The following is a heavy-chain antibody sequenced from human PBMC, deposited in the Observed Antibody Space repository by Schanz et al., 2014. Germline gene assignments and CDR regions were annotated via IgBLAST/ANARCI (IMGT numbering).Heavy chain of an antibody. Sequence: EVQLLESGGGLVQPGGSLRLSCAASGFTFSSYAMTWVRQAPGMGLEWVSAISGRDGSTYYADSVRGRFTISRDSSKNTLYLQMNSLRAEDTAVYYCANNWNLDYWGQGTLVTVSS. D-gene: IGHD1-20*01. V-gene: IGHV3-23*01. CDR2: ISGRDGST. CDR3: ANNWNLDY. CDR1: GFTFSSYA. J-gene: IGHJ4*02.